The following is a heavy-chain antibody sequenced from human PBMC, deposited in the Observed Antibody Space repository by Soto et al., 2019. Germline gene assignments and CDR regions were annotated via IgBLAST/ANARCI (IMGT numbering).Heavy chain of an antibody. CDR1: GFTFSSYA. Sequence: QPGGSLRLSCAASGFTFSSYAMSWVRQAPGKGLEWVSAISGSGGSTYYADSVKGRFTISRDNSKNTLYLQMNSLRAEDTAVYYCAKVLTYYDYIWGSYRYTYDAFDIWGQGTMVTVSS. J-gene: IGHJ3*02. CDR2: ISGSGGST. D-gene: IGHD3-16*02. V-gene: IGHV3-23*01. CDR3: AKVLTYYDYIWGSYRYTYDAFDI.